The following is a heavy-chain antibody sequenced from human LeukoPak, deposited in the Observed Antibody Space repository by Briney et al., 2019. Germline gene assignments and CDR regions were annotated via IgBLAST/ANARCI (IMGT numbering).Heavy chain of an antibody. CDR2: ISSSSSYI. D-gene: IGHD6-13*01. Sequence: GGSLRLSCAASGFTFSSYSMNWVRQAPGKGLEWVSSISSSSSYIYYADSVKGRFTISRDNAKNSLYLQMNSLRAEDTAVYYCASAPQQLVPGAAFDIWGQGTMVIVSS. CDR3: ASAPQQLVPGAAFDI. J-gene: IGHJ3*02. CDR1: GFTFSSYS. V-gene: IGHV3-21*01.